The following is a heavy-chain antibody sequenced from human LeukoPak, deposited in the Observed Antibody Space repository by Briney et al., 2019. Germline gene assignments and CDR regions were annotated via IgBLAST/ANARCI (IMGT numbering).Heavy chain of an antibody. CDR1: GFTFSSYG. D-gene: IGHD1-26*01. V-gene: IGHV3-30*03. CDR3: ARDGIEAGLDPYYYYGMDV. Sequence: GGSLRLSCAASGFTFSSYGMHWVRQAPGKGLEWVAVISYDGSNKYYADSVKGRFTISRDNSKNTLYLQMNSLRAEDTAVYYCARDGIEAGLDPYYYYGMDVWGQGTTVTVSS. J-gene: IGHJ6*02. CDR2: ISYDGSNK.